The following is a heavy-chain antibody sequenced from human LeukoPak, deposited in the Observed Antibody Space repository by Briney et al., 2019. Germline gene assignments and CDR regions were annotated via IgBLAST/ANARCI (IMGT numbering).Heavy chain of an antibody. D-gene: IGHD1-26*01. V-gene: IGHV3-15*01. CDR3: TTAYSGFY. CDR1: GFTFTNAW. J-gene: IGHJ4*02. Sequence: GGSLRLSCAASGFTFTNAWMSWVRQAPGKGPEWVGHIKGKTDGGTTDYAAPVKGRFTISRDDSKNTLSLQMNSLKTEDTAVYYCTTAYSGFYWGQGTLVTVSS. CDR2: IKGKTDGGTT.